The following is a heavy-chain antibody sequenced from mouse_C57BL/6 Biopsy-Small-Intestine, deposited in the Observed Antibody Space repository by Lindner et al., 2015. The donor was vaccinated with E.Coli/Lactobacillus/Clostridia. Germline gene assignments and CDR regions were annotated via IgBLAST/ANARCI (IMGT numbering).Heavy chain of an antibody. Sequence: EVQLQESGPGMVKPSQSLSLTCTVTGYSITSGYDWHWIRHFPGNKLEWMGYISYSGSTNYNPSLKSRISITHDTSKNHFFLKLNSVTTEDTATYYCARDSDYGNYDWYFDVWGTGTTVTVSS. D-gene: IGHD2-1*01. CDR1: GYSITSGYD. J-gene: IGHJ1*03. CDR3: ARDSDYGNYDWYFDV. V-gene: IGHV3-1*01. CDR2: ISYSGST.